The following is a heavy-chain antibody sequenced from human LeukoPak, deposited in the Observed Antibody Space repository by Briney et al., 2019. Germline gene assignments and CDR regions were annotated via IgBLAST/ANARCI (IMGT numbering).Heavy chain of an antibody. CDR2: INTNTGNP. Sequence: ASVTVSCTASGYTFTSYAMNWVRQAPGQGLEWMGWINTNTGNPTYAQGFTGRFVFSLDTSVSTAYLQISSLKAEDTAVYYCVIYPFYDSSGYANVGYFDYWGQGTLVTVSS. CDR1: GYTFTSYA. V-gene: IGHV7-4-1*02. J-gene: IGHJ4*02. CDR3: VIYPFYDSSGYANVGYFDY. D-gene: IGHD3-22*01.